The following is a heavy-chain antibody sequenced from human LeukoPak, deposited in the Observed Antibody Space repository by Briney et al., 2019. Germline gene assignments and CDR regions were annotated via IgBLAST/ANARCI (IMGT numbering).Heavy chain of an antibody. V-gene: IGHV4-4*07. D-gene: IGHD1-26*01. CDR2: IYTSGST. Sequence: SETLSLTCTVSGDSIISYYWSWIRQPAGKGLEWIGRIYTSGSTNYNPSLKSRVTMSVDTSKNQFSLQLNSVTPEDTAVYYCARGVQWELGIDYWGQGTLVTVSS. CDR3: ARGVQWELGIDY. J-gene: IGHJ4*02. CDR1: GDSIISYY.